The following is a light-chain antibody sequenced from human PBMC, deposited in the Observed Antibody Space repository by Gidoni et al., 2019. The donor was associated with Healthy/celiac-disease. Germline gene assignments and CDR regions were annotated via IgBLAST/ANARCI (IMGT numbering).Light chain of an antibody. CDR1: QSITSY. CDR3: QQSYSTLWT. Sequence: DIQMTQSLSSLSASVVDSVTITCRAIQSITSYLNWYQQKPGKAPKLLIYAASSWQSGVPSRFSGSGSGTDFTLTISSLQPEDFATYYCQQSYSTLWTFGRGTKVEIK. J-gene: IGKJ1*01. V-gene: IGKV1-39*01. CDR2: AAS.